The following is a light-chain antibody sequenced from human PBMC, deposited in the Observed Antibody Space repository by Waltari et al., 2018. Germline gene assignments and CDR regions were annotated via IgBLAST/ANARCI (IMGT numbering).Light chain of an antibody. CDR1: QSVSSN. V-gene: IGKV3-15*01. Sequence: EIVMTQSTATLSVSPGERATLSCRASQSVSSNLAWYQQKPGQAPRLRIYGASTRATGIPARFSGSGSGTEFTLTISSLQSEDFAVYYCQQYNNWLRTFGQGTKVEIK. J-gene: IGKJ1*01. CDR2: GAS. CDR3: QQYNNWLRT.